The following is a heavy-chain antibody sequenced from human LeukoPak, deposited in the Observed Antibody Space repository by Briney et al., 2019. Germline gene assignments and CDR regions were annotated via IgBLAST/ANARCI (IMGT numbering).Heavy chain of an antibody. Sequence: ASVKVSCKASGYTFTSYYMDWVRQAPGQGLEWMGIINPSGGSTSYAQKFQGRVTMTRDTSTSTVYMELSSLRSEDTAVYYCARELGYCSGGSCYTLNNWFDPWGQGTLVTVSS. CDR1: GYTFTSYY. D-gene: IGHD2-15*01. J-gene: IGHJ5*02. CDR3: ARELGYCSGGSCYTLNNWFDP. CDR2: INPSGGST. V-gene: IGHV1-46*01.